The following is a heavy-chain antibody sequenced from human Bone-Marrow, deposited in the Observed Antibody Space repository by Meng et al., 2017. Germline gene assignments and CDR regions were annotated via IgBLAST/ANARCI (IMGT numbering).Heavy chain of an antibody. V-gene: IGHV1-24*01. CDR1: GYTLTELS. CDR3: ARAPSWSGIDYYYFDY. CDR2: FDPEDGET. Sequence: ASVKVSCKVSGYTLTELSMHWVRQAPGKGLEWMGGFDPEDGETIYEQKFQGRVTMTEDTSTDTAYMELSSLTSEDTAVYYCARAPSWSGIDYYYFDYWGQGTLVTVSS. J-gene: IGHJ4*02. D-gene: IGHD2-21*02.